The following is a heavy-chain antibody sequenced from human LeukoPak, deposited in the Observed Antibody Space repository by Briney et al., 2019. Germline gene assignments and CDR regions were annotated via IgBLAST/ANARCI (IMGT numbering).Heavy chain of an antibody. CDR3: AKEYSSSWPIEEYFQH. Sequence: GGSLRLSCAASGFTFSSYAMSWVRQAPGKGLEWVSAISGSGGSTYYADSVKGRFTISRDNSKNTLYLQMNSLRAEDTAVYYCAKEYSSSWPIEEYFQHWGQGALVTVSS. J-gene: IGHJ1*01. CDR2: ISGSGGST. D-gene: IGHD6-13*01. CDR1: GFTFSSYA. V-gene: IGHV3-23*01.